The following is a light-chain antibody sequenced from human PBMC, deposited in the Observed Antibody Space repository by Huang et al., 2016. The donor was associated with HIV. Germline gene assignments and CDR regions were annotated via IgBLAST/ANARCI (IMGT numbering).Light chain of an antibody. J-gene: IGKJ1*01. CDR2: GAS. V-gene: IGKV3-15*01. CDR3: QQYNNWPPWT. CDR1: QSVSSN. Sequence: EMVMTHSPATLSVSPGERATLSCRASQSVSSNLAWYQQKPGQAPRILIYGASTRATGIPARFSGTGSGTESTLTISSLQSEDFAFYYCQQYNNWPPWTFGQGTKVEIK.